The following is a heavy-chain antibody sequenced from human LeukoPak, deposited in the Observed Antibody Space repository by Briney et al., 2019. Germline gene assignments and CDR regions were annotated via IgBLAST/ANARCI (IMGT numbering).Heavy chain of an antibody. CDR2: IYYSGST. CDR1: GGSISSGGYY. CDR3: AREGGGYYYYFDY. V-gene: IGHV4-61*08. J-gene: IGHJ4*02. D-gene: IGHD3-22*01. Sequence: SETLSLTCTVSGGSISSGGYYWSWIRQHPGKGLEWIGYIYYSGSTNYNPSLKSRVTISVDTSKNQFSLKLSSVTAADTAVYYCAREGGGYYYYFDYWGQGTLVTVSS.